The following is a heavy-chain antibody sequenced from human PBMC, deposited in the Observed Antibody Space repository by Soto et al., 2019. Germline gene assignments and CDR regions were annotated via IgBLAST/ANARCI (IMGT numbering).Heavy chain of an antibody. V-gene: IGHV1-69*01. CDR1: GGTFSSYA. J-gene: IGHJ4*02. CDR2: IIPIFGTA. D-gene: IGHD5-12*01. CDR3: ARVRGRDGYNFKFLDY. Sequence: QVQLVQSGAEVKKPGSSVKVSCKASGGTFSSYAISWVRQAPGQGLEWMGGIIPIFGTANYAQTFQGRVTITADESTSTAYMELSSLRSEDTAVYYCARVRGRDGYNFKFLDYWGQGTLVTVSS.